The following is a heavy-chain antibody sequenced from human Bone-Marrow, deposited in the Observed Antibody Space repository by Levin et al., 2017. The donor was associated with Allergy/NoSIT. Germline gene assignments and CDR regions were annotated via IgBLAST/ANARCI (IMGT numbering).Heavy chain of an antibody. J-gene: IGHJ4*02. D-gene: IGHD3-16*02. CDR2: VYTSGST. CDR3: ARAALGDYIWGNFRHRAYYIDY. CDR1: GASIGSGTYY. Sequence: SETLSLTCSVSGASIGSGTYYWNWTRQPAGKGLEWIGRVYTSGSTNYNPSLKSRVTISLDTSRNQFSLKLTSVTAADTAVYYCARAALGDYIWGNFRHRAYYIDYWGQGTLVTVSS. V-gene: IGHV4-61*02.